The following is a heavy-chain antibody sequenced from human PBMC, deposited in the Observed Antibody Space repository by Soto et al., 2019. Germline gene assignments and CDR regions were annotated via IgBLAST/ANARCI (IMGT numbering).Heavy chain of an antibody. CDR1: GGSFSGYY. CDR3: ARVRRSGDYYYYGMDV. J-gene: IGHJ6*02. Sequence: PSETLSLTCAVYGGSFSGYYWSWIRQPPGKGLERIGEINHSGSTNYNPSLKSRVTISVDTSKNQFSLKLSSVTAADTAVYYCARVRRSGDYYYYGMDVWGQGTTVTVSS. D-gene: IGHD6-25*01. V-gene: IGHV4-34*01. CDR2: INHSGST.